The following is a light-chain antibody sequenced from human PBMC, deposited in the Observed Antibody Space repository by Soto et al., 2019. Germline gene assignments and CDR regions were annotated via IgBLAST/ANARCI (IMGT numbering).Light chain of an antibody. J-gene: IGKJ5*01. CDR3: QQYGSSPIT. CDR2: GAS. V-gene: IGKV3-20*01. CDR1: QSVANNY. Sequence: EIVLAQSPGTLSLSPGEKATLSCRASQSVANNYLAWYQQKPGQAPRLLIYGASNRATGIPDRFSGSGSGTDFTLTISGLEPEDFAVYYCQQYGSSPITFGQGTRLEIK.